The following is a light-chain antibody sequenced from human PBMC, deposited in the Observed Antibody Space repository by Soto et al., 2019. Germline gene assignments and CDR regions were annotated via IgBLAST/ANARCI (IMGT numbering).Light chain of an antibody. V-gene: IGKV1-39*01. CDR1: QSISTY. CDR3: QQSFITPPLT. Sequence: DIQMTQSPSSLSASIGDIITITCRASQSISTYLNWYQQKPGKAPKLLIYGASTLQNGVPSRFSGSGSATEYTLTISGLQPEDFATCYCQQSFITPPLTFGGGTKVEMK. CDR2: GAS. J-gene: IGKJ4*01.